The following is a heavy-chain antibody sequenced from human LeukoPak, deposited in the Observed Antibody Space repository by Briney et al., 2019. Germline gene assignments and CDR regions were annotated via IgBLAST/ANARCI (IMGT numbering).Heavy chain of an antibody. J-gene: IGHJ3*02. CDR3: ARDVYYYDSSAIEDDAFDI. CDR2: IYTSGST. CDR1: SGPISSFY. Sequence: PSETLSLTCTVSSGPISSFYWRWTRQPAGKGLEWIGRIYTSGSTNYNPSLKSRVTMSVDTSKNQFSLKLSSVTAADTAVYYCARDVYYYDSSAIEDDAFDIWGQGTMVTVSS. D-gene: IGHD3-22*01. V-gene: IGHV4-4*07.